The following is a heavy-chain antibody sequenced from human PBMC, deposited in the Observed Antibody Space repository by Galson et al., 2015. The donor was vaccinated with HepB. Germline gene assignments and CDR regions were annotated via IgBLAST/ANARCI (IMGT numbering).Heavy chain of an antibody. D-gene: IGHD6-19*01. CDR3: ARLDMQWLVQDGAFDI. J-gene: IGHJ3*02. CDR2: IDPSDSYI. Sequence: QSGAEVKKPGESLRISCKGSGYRFTSYWISWVRQMPGKGPEWMGRIDPSDSYINYSPSFQGHVTISVDKSISTAYLQWSSLQASDSAMYYCARLDMQWLVQDGAFDIWGQGTMVTVST. V-gene: IGHV5-10-1*01. CDR1: GYRFTSYW.